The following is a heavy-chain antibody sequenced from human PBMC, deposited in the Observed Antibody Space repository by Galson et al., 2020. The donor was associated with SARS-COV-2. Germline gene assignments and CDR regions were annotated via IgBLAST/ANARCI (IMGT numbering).Heavy chain of an antibody. CDR3: ARVRQQLADYYYYGMDV. J-gene: IGHJ6*02. D-gene: IGHD6-13*01. Sequence: GESLKISCAASGFTFSDHYMDWVRQAPGKGLEWVGRTRNKANSYTTEYAASVKGRFTISRDDSKNSLYLQMNSLKTEDTAVYYCARVRQQLADYYYYGMDVWGQGTTVTVSS. V-gene: IGHV3-72*01. CDR2: TRNKANSYTT. CDR1: GFTFSDHY.